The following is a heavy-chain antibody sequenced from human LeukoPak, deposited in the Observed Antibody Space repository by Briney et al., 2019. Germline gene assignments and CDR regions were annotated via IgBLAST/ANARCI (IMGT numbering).Heavy chain of an antibody. CDR2: MYYSGST. V-gene: IGHV4-39*07. CDR1: GGSISSSSYY. CDR3: AVGDSSSWALDY. J-gene: IGHJ4*02. D-gene: IGHD6-13*01. Sequence: SETLSLTCTVSGGSISSSSYYWGWIRQPPGKGLEWTGSMYYSGSTYYNPSLKSRVTMSVDTSKNQFSLKLSSVTAADTAVYYCAVGDSSSWALDYWGQGALVTVSS.